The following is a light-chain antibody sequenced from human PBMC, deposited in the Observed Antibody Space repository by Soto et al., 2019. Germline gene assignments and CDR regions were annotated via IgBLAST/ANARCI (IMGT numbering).Light chain of an antibody. J-gene: IGKJ2*01. CDR2: GAA. V-gene: IGKV3-15*01. CDR3: QQYNNWLLYT. Sequence: EIVMTQSPATLSVSPGERATLSCRASQSVSSNLAWYQQKPGQAPRLLIYGAATRATGIPDRFSGSESGTEFTLTISSLQSEDLAVYYCQQYNNWLLYTFGQGTKLEIK. CDR1: QSVSSN.